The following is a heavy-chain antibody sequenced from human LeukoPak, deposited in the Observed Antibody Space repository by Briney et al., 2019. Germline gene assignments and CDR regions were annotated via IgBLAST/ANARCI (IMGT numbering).Heavy chain of an antibody. Sequence: PSETLSLTCTVSGGSISSSSYYWGWIRQPPGKGLEWIGSIYYSGSTYYNPSLKSRVTISVDTSKNQFSLKLSSVTAADTAVYYCANIRYFDPYFDYWGQGTLVTVSS. D-gene: IGHD3-9*01. V-gene: IGHV4-39*01. CDR3: ANIRYFDPYFDY. CDR1: GGSISSSSYY. J-gene: IGHJ4*02. CDR2: IYYSGST.